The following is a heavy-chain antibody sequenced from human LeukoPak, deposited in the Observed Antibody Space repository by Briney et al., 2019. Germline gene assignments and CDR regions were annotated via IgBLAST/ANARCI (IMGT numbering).Heavy chain of an antibody. Sequence: ASVKVSCKASGYTFTGYYMHWVRQAPGQGLEWMGWINPNSGGTNYAQKFQGRVTMTRDTSISTAYMELSRLRSDDTAVYYCARELAYYGSGSYSVFDYWGQGTLVTASS. J-gene: IGHJ4*02. V-gene: IGHV1-2*02. CDR1: GYTFTGYY. CDR3: ARELAYYGSGSYSVFDY. D-gene: IGHD3-10*01. CDR2: INPNSGGT.